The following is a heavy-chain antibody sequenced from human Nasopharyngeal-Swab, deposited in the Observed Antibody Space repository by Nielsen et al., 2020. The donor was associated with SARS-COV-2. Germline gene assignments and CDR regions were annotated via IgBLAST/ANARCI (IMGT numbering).Heavy chain of an antibody. V-gene: IGHV4-34*01. CDR3: ARGVISDLLRAFAI. CDR2: IESSGTT. Sequence: SQTLSLTCGVNGGSFSGYFWSLVRHSPGKGLEWIGDIESSGTTKYNPSLESRVTISVDRTKNQFTLRLTSVTAADTAFYYCARGVISDLLRAFAIWSQGTKVTVSS. D-gene: IGHD2-15*01. J-gene: IGHJ3*02. CDR1: GGSFSGYF.